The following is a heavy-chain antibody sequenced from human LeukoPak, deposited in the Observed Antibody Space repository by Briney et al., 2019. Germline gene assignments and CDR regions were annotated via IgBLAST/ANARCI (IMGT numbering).Heavy chain of an antibody. V-gene: IGHV3-53*01. CDR1: GFTLSSNY. Sequence: PGGSLRHFCAASGFTLSSNYMSWVRQAPGKGLEGVSVIYRGGRTYYADSVKGRFTISRDKSKNTLFLQMNSQVAEDAAVYHCARSHPSGDYDSSGNYRPPSYYYYYYIDGWLRGTTVTVSS. CDR3: ARSHPSGDYDSSGNYRPPSYYYYYYIDG. D-gene: IGHD3-22*01. CDR2: IYRGGRT. J-gene: IGHJ6*03.